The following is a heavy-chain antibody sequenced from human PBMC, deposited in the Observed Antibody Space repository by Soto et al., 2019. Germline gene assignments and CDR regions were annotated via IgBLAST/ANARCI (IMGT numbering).Heavy chain of an antibody. CDR1: GFTFSSYA. J-gene: IGHJ3*02. CDR3: AREVSRGSRNDAFDI. V-gene: IGHV3-30-3*01. CDR2: ISYDGSNK. Sequence: GGSLRLSCAASGFTFSSYAMHWVRQAPGKGLEWVAVISYDGSNKYYADSVKGRFTISRDNSKNTLYLQMNSLRAEDTAVYYCAREVSRGSRNDAFDIWGQGTMVTVSS. D-gene: IGHD3-10*01.